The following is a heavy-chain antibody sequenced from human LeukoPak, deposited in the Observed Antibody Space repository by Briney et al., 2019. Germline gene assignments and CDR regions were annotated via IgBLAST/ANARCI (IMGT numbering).Heavy chain of an antibody. CDR2: INHSGST. D-gene: IGHD7-27*01. V-gene: IGHV4-34*01. J-gene: IGHJ3*02. CDR1: GGSFSGYY. CDR3: ARGDWGSVAAFDT. Sequence: PSETLSLTCAVYGGSFSGYYWSWIRQPPGKGLEWIGEINHSGSTNYNPSLKSRVTISVDTSKNQFSLKLSSVTAADTAVYYCARGDWGSVAAFDTWGQGTMVTVSS.